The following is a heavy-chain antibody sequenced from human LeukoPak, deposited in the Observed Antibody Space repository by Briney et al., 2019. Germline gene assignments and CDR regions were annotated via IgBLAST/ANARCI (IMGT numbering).Heavy chain of an antibody. V-gene: IGHV4-34*01. CDR2: INHSGST. CDR3: ARQNYGAAPLRY. D-gene: IGHD4/OR15-4a*01. Sequence: SETLSLTCAVYGGSFSGYFWNWIRQPPGKGLEWIGEINHSGSTNYNPSLKSRVTISLDTSKNQFSLKLSSVTAADTAVYYCARQNYGAAPLRYWGQGTLVTVSS. CDR1: GGSFSGYF. J-gene: IGHJ4*02.